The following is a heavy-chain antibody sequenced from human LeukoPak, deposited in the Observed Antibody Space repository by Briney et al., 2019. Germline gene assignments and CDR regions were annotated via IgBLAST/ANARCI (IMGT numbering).Heavy chain of an antibody. J-gene: IGHJ4*02. CDR3: ARMGADYSWYFDY. CDR1: GYSISSGTYY. D-gene: IGHD1-26*01. Sequence: SQTLSLTCTVSGYSISSGTYYWSWIRQPAGKGLEWIGRIYASGSTNYNPSLKSRVTISVDTSKNQFSLKLYSVTAADTAVFYCARMGADYSWYFDYWGRGTLVTVSS. V-gene: IGHV4-61*02. CDR2: IYASGST.